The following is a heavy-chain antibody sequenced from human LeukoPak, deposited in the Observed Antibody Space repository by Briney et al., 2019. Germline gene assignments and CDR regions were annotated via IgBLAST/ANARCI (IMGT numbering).Heavy chain of an antibody. CDR3: AADSDGSGSQPFDP. Sequence: SVKVSRKASGFTFTSSAVQWVRQARGQRLEWIGWIVVGSGNTNYAQKFQERVTITRDMSTSTAYMELSSLRSEDTAVYYCAADSDGSGSQPFDPWGQGILVTVSS. CDR2: IVVGSGNT. V-gene: IGHV1-58*01. D-gene: IGHD3-10*01. CDR1: GFTFTSSA. J-gene: IGHJ5*02.